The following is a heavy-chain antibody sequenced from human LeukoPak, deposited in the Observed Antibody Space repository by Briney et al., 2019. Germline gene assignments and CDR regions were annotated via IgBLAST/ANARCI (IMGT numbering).Heavy chain of an antibody. D-gene: IGHD6-19*01. CDR2: INPNRGGT. CDR1: GYNFTVNY. Sequence: ASVTLACTYSGYNFTVNYMHWDRQATGPGLEWEAGINPNRGGTNYAQKFPGRVTMTRDTSISTTYMELRRLISDDTAVYYCARGRQCLVGRDWFDPWGQGTLVTVSS. CDR3: ARGRQCLVGRDWFDP. J-gene: IGHJ5*02. V-gene: IGHV1-2*02.